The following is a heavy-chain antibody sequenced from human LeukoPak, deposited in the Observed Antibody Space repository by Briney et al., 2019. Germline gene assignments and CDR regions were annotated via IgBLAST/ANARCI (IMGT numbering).Heavy chain of an antibody. CDR3: ARASTVVTLFDY. Sequence: ASVKVSCKASGYTFTDYYMHWVRQAPGQGLEWMGWINPNSGGTNYAQKFQGRVTMTRDMSTSTVYMELSSLRSEDTAVYYCARASTVVTLFDYWGQGTLVTVSS. CDR1: GYTFTDYY. CDR2: INPNSGGT. V-gene: IGHV1-2*02. D-gene: IGHD4-23*01. J-gene: IGHJ4*02.